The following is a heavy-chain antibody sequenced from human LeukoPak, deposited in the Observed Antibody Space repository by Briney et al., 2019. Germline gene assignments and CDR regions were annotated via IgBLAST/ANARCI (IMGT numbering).Heavy chain of an antibody. CDR3: AKHLGYSSSHMDY. J-gene: IGHJ4*02. CDR2: ISGSGVST. Sequence: PGGSLRLSCAASGLTFSSYAMGWVRQAPGKGLEWVSAISGSGVSTYYADSVKGRFTISRDNSKNTLYLQMNSLRDEDTGGYYCAKHLGYSSSHMDYWGQGTLVTVSS. CDR1: GLTFSSYA. V-gene: IGHV3-23*01. D-gene: IGHD6-13*01.